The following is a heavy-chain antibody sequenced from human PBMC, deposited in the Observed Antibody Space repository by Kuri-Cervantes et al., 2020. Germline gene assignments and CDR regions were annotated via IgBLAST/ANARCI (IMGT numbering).Heavy chain of an antibody. CDR2: INQDGTEK. D-gene: IGHD6-13*01. CDR1: VFNCI. CDR3: ARGTLEQQLVLPDY. V-gene: IGHV3-7*02. Sequence: GESLKISCAAAVFNCIRQAPGKGLEWVANINQDGTEKDYVDSVKGRFTISRDNAKNSLYLQMNSLRGEDTGVYYCARGTLEQQLVLPDYWGQGTRVTVSS. J-gene: IGHJ4*02.